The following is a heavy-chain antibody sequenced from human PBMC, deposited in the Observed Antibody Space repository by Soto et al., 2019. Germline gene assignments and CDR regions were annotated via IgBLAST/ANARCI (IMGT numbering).Heavy chain of an antibody. CDR3: ATTLIRGYSGYDHYFDY. Sequence: ASVKVSCKASGYTFTSYGNSWERQAPGQGLEWMGWISAYNGNTNYAQKLQGRVTMTTDTSTSTAYMELRSLRSDDTAVYYCATTLIRGYSGYDHYFDYWGQGTLVACSS. J-gene: IGHJ4*01. CDR1: GYTFTSYG. CDR2: ISAYNGNT. V-gene: IGHV1-18*01. D-gene: IGHD5-12*01.